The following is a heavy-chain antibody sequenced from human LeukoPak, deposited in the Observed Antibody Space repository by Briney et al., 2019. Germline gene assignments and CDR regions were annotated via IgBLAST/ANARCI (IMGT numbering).Heavy chain of an antibody. D-gene: IGHD2-2*01. CDR2: MNPNSGNT. CDR3: AREVRLLGYCSSTSCYEYYYGMDV. CDR1: GYTFTSYD. V-gene: IGHV1-8*01. J-gene: IGHJ6*02. Sequence: ASVKVSCKASGYTFTSYDINWVRQATGQGLEWMGWMNPNSGNTGYAQKFQGRVTMTRNTSISTAYMELSSLRSEDTAVYYCAREVRLLGYCSSTSCYEYYYGMDVWGQGTTVTVSS.